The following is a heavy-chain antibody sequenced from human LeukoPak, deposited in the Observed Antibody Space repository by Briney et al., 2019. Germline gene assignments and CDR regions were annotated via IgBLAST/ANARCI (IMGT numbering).Heavy chain of an antibody. D-gene: IGHD5-18*01. Sequence: SETLSLTCTVSGYSITSGYYWAWIRQPPGKGLEWIGSVYHGGTTYYSPSLKSRAIISVDTSKNQFSLKLTSVTAADTAVYSCAGEYGYGRLDYWGQGALVTVSS. V-gene: IGHV4-38-2*02. J-gene: IGHJ4*02. CDR3: AGEYGYGRLDY. CDR2: VYHGGTT. CDR1: GYSITSGYY.